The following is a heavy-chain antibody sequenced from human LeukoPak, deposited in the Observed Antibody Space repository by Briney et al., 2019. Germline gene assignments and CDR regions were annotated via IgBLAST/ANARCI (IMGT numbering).Heavy chain of an antibody. J-gene: IGHJ4*02. V-gene: IGHV4-59*01. CDR2: IYYSGST. Sequence: PSETLSLTCTVSGVSISSYYWSWIRQPPGKGLEWIGYIYYSGSTNYNPSLKSRVTISVDTSKNQFSLKLSSVTAADTAVYYCASSYTGIRSFDYWGQGTLVTVSS. CDR3: ASSYTGIRSFDY. CDR1: GVSISSYY. D-gene: IGHD1-1*01.